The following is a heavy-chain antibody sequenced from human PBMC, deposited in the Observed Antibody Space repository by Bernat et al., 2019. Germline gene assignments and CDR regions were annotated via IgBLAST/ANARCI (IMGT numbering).Heavy chain of an antibody. Sequence: QVQLVESGGGVVQPGRSLRLSCAASGFTFSSYGMHWVRQAPGKGLEWVAVIWYDGSNKYYADSVTGRFTISRDNSKNTLYLQMNSLRAEDTAVYYCAREGATSDAFDIWGQGTMVTVSS. J-gene: IGHJ3*02. D-gene: IGHD5-12*01. CDR1: GFTFSSYG. CDR2: IWYDGSNK. V-gene: IGHV3-33*01. CDR3: AREGATSDAFDI.